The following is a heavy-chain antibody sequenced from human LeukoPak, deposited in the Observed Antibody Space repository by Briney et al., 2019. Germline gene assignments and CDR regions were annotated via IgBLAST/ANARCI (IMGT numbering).Heavy chain of an antibody. D-gene: IGHD2-15*01. CDR3: ARVGDCSGGSCYLEYFQD. CDR2: IYHSGST. Sequence: SETLSLTCAVSGYSISSGYYWGWIRQPPGKGLERIGSIYHSGSTYYNPSLKRRVTISVDTSKNHFSLKLRSVTAADTAVYYCARVGDCSGGSCYLEYFQDWGQGTLVTVSS. J-gene: IGHJ1*01. CDR1: GYSISSGYY. V-gene: IGHV4-38-2*01.